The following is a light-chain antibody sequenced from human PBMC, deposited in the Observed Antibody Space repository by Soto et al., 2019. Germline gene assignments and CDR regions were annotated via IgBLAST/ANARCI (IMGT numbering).Light chain of an antibody. Sequence: QSVLTQPPSASGAPGQRVTISCTGSSSNIGAGYDVHWYQQLPGTAPKLLIYGNSNRPSGVPDRFSGSKSGTSASLAITGLQAEDEADYYCQSYDSSFYVFGTGTKVTVL. CDR1: SSNIGAGYD. CDR3: QSYDSSFYV. V-gene: IGLV1-40*01. CDR2: GNS. J-gene: IGLJ1*01.